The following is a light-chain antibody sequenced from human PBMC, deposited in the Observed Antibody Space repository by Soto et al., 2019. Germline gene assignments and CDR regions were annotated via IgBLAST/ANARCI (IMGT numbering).Light chain of an antibody. J-gene: IGKJ4*01. CDR3: QQRSNWPQLT. Sequence: EIVLTQSPATLSLSPGERATLSCRASQSVSSYLAWYQQKPGQAPRLLIYDASNRATGIPARFSGSGSGTDFTLIISSLEPEDVAVYYCQQRSNWPQLTFGGGTKVEIK. CDR2: DAS. V-gene: IGKV3-11*01. CDR1: QSVSSY.